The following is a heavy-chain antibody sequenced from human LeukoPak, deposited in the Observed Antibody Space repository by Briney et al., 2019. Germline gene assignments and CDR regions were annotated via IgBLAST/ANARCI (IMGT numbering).Heavy chain of an antibody. D-gene: IGHD1-26*01. V-gene: IGHV7-4-1*02. Sequence: GASVKVSCKASGYTFTSYAMNWVRQAPGQGLEWMGWINTDTGNPTYAQGFTGRFVFTLDTSVSTAYLQISSLKAEDTAVYYCAREWAIRVGATDEYYYYYMDVWGKGTTVTVSS. J-gene: IGHJ6*03. CDR3: AREWAIRVGATDEYYYYYMDV. CDR2: INTDTGNP. CDR1: GYTFTSYA.